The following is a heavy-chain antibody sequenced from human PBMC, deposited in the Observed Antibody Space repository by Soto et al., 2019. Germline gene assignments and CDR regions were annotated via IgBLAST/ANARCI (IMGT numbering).Heavy chain of an antibody. CDR3: ARNPSGVDIASTKD. Sequence: QVQLVESGGGVVQPGRSLRLSCVASGLTFSTQGMHWVRQAPGKGLEWVGVIYNDGSTTYYADSVKGRFTISRDNSKNTLYLHTNSLRAEDTAVYYCARNPSGVDIASTKDWGQGTLVTVSS. D-gene: IGHD5-12*01. CDR1: GLTFSTQG. V-gene: IGHV3-33*01. CDR2: IYNDGSTT. J-gene: IGHJ4*02.